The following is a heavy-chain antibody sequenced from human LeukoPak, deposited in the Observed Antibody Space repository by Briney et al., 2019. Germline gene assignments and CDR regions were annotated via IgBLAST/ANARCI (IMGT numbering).Heavy chain of an antibody. CDR2: IYYSGTT. CDR1: GASISNYY. J-gene: IGHJ4*02. V-gene: IGHV4-59*08. Sequence: SETLSLTCTVSGASISNYYCSWIRQSPGKGLEWIGYIYYSGTTNYNPSLKSRVTISVDTSKNQFSLELTSVTAADTAVYYCARSGSYGGHFDNWGQGTLVTVSS. CDR3: ARSGSYGGHFDN. D-gene: IGHD1-26*01.